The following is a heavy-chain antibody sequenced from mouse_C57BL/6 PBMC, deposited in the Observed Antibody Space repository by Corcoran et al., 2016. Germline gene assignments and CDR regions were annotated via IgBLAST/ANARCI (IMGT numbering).Heavy chain of an antibody. CDR3: ARWGLRPWFAY. J-gene: IGHJ3*01. CDR2: INTYSGVP. Sequence: QIQLVQSGPELKKPGETVKISCKASGYTFTTYGMSWVKQAPGKGLKWMGWINTYSGVPTYADDFKGRFAFSLETSASTAYLQINNLKNEDTATYFCARWGLRPWFAYWGQGTLVTVSA. V-gene: IGHV9-3*01. D-gene: IGHD2-4*01. CDR1: GYTFTTYG.